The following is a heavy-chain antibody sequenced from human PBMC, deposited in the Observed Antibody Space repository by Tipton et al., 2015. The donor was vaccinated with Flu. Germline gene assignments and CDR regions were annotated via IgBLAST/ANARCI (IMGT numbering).Heavy chain of an antibody. CDR2: IYMGGRT. V-gene: IGHV4-4*07. CDR1: GGSINSYY. J-gene: IGHJ3*01. CDR3: ARERRGGWPFYAAFDF. Sequence: TLSLTCSVSGGSINSYYWSWIRQPAGKGLEWIGRIYMGGRTNYNPSLKSRVTMSVDLFKNQISLRLSSVTAADTAVYYCARERRGGWPFYAAFDFWGQGSTVTVSS. D-gene: IGHD2/OR15-2a*01.